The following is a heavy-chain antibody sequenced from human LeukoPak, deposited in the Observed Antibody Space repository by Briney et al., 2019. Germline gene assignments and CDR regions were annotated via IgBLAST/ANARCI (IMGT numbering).Heavy chain of an antibody. CDR3: AKTAAFTHSWFYH. CDR2: ISGSGGGA. V-gene: IGHV3-23*01. CDR1: GFTFSSYA. J-gene: IGHJ5*02. D-gene: IGHD6-13*01. Sequence: PGGSLRVSCAAPGFTFSSYAMSWGRQPPGKGLEWVSTISGSGGGAYYADSVKGRFTISRDNSMNTRYLRMNRWTAGETAIYHCAKTAAFTHSWFYHCGQETLVTVSS.